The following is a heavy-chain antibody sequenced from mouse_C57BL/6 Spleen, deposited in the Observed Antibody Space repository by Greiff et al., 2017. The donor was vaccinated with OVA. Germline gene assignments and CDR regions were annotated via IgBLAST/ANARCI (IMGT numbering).Heavy chain of an antibody. Sequence: QFQRKRPGAKLLSPGPSGKRSSRASAYPFTGTGITGGKRRPGQGLECIGDIYPGSGSTNYKEKFKIKATLTVDTSSSTAYMQLSSLTSEDSAVYYCARAQATAFDYWGQGTTLTVSS. CDR2: IYPGSGST. J-gene: IGHJ2*01. D-gene: IGHD3-2*02. CDR1: AYPFTGTG. CDR3: ARAQATAFDY. V-gene: IGHV1-55*01.